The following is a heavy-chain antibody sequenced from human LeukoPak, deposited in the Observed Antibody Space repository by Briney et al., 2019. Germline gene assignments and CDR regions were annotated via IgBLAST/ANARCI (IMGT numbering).Heavy chain of an antibody. Sequence: ASVTVSCKASGYTFTSYDINWVRQATGQGLEWMGWMNPNSGNTDYAQKLQGRVTMTRNTTISTAYMGLSSLRSEDTAGYYCARRSRRDGYKSSFLFWGQGTRVTVSS. CDR1: GYTFTSYD. J-gene: IGHJ4*02. CDR2: MNPNSGNT. V-gene: IGHV1-8*01. D-gene: IGHD5-24*01. CDR3: ARRSRRDGYKSSFLF.